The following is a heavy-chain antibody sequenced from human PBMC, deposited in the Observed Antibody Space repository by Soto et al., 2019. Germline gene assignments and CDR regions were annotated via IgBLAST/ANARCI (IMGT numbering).Heavy chain of an antibody. Sequence: GASVKVSCKASGYTFANYYIHWVRQAPGQGLEWMGIIKSSGGSTNYAQNFQDRVTMAWDTSTSTVYMQLSSLRSEDTALYFCASDRGPGTTIAHWGQGTLVTVSS. J-gene: IGHJ5*02. CDR1: GYTFANYY. CDR3: ASDRGPGTTIAH. CDR2: IKSSGGST. D-gene: IGHD1-1*01. V-gene: IGHV1-46*01.